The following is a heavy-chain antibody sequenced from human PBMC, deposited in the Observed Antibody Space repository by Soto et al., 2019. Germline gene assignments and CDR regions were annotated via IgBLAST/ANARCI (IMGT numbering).Heavy chain of an antibody. CDR3: AKDHCSGGSCYSEYFDY. CDR2: ISWNSGSI. J-gene: IGHJ4*02. V-gene: IGHV3-9*01. Sequence: GGSLRLSCAASGFTFDDYAMHWVRQAPGKGLEWVSGISWNSGSIGYVDSVKGRFTISRDNAKNSLYLQMNSLRAEDTALYYCAKDHCSGGSCYSEYFDYWGQGTLVTVSS. CDR1: GFTFDDYA. D-gene: IGHD2-15*01.